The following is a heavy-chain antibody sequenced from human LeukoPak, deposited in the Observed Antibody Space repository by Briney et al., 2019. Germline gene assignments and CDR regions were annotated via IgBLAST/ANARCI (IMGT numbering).Heavy chain of an antibody. CDR1: GGSISSYY. CDR3: ASGPRDNWFDP. V-gene: IGHV4-4*07. Sequence: KASETLSLTCSVSGGSISSYYWSWIRQPAGKGLEWIGRIYTSGSTNYNPSLKSRVTMSVDTSKNQFSLKLSSVTAADTAVYYCASGPRDNWFDPWGQGTLVTVSS. J-gene: IGHJ5*02. CDR2: IYTSGST.